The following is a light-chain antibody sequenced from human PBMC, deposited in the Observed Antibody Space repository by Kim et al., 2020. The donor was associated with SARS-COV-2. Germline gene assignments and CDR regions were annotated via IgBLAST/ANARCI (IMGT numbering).Light chain of an antibody. Sequence: QYVLTQPPSASGTPGQRVTISCSGSGSNIGSNYVYWYKQLPGTAPKLLIYRNNQRPSGVPDRFSGSKSGTSASLAISGLRSEDEADYYCAAWDDSLRGWVFGGGTQLTVL. CDR2: RNN. CDR1: GSNIGSNY. V-gene: IGLV1-47*01. J-gene: IGLJ3*02. CDR3: AAWDDSLRGWV.